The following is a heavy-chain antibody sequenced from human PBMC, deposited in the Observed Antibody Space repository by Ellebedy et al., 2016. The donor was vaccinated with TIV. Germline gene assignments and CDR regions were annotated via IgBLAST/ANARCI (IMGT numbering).Heavy chain of an antibody. CDR1: GFTFSSYS. CDR2: ISSSSSTI. Sequence: GESLKISCAASGFTFSSYSMNWVRQAPGKGLEWVSYISSSSSTIYYADSVKGRFTISRDNAKNSLYLQMNSLRAEDTAVYYCASYLDCSGGSCYDYWGQGTLVTVSS. CDR3: ASYLDCSGGSCYDY. V-gene: IGHV3-48*01. D-gene: IGHD2-15*01. J-gene: IGHJ4*02.